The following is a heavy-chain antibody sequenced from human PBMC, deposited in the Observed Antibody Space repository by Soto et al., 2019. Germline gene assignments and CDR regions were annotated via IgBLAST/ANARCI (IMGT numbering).Heavy chain of an antibody. J-gene: IGHJ4*02. V-gene: IGHV1-69*02. CDR2: IAPIINIP. CDR3: ARAMCFGGSCYLEV. Sequence: QVQLVQSGAEVKKPGSSVKVSCKASGGTFSTYTISWVRQAPGQGLEWMGRIAPIINIPDYSQKFQGRVTITADKSTTTAYMELSSLRSEDTAVHYCARAMCFGGSCYLEVWGQGTLVTVSS. CDR1: GGTFSTYT. D-gene: IGHD2-15*01.